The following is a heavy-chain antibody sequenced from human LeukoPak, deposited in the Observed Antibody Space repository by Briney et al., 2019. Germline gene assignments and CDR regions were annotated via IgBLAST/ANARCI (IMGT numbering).Heavy chain of an antibody. CDR3: AKGLRTGVGPYRGYHYYMDV. D-gene: IGHD3-16*01. Sequence: GGSLRLSCAASGFTFRSFAMSWVRQAPGKGLKWVSTINDNGAGTYYADSVNGRFTVSRDNSYNTVSLQMNSLRDEDTGVYYCAKGLRTGVGPYRGYHYYMDVWGRGATVTVSS. CDR2: INDNGAGT. CDR1: GFTFRSFA. V-gene: IGHV3-23*01. J-gene: IGHJ6*03.